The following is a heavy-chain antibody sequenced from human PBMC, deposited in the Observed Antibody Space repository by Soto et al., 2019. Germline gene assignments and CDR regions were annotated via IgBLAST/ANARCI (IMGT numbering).Heavy chain of an antibody. D-gene: IGHD3-10*01. CDR3: ARAPPGPSPRWVL. J-gene: IGHJ6*02. V-gene: IGHV4-4*02. CDR1: GDSINNTYW. Sequence: SETLSLTCFVSGDSINNTYWWSWVRQAPGKGLEWIGEIYHTGGRSYMPSLRGRITLSVDTSKNQFSLKLTSVTAADTAVYYCARAPPGPSPRWVLWGQGTTVTVSS. CDR2: IYHTGGR.